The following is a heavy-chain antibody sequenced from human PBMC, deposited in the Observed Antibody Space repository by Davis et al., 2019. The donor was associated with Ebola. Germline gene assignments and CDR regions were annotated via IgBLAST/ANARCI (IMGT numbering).Heavy chain of an antibody. J-gene: IGHJ6*02. CDR1: GFTFDDYA. CDR2: ISGDGGST. V-gene: IGHV3-43*02. D-gene: IGHD3-10*01. CDR3: ARDLMVQGVYYYGMDV. Sequence: GGSLRLSCAASGFTFDDYAMHWVRQAPGKGLEWVSLISGDGGSTYYADSVKGRFTISRDNAKNSLYLQMNSLRAEDTAVYYCARDLMVQGVYYYGMDVWGQGTTVTVSS.